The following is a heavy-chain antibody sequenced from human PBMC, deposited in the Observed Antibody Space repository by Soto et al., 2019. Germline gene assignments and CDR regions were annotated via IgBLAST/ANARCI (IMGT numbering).Heavy chain of an antibody. CDR1: GGSISNGAYY. J-gene: IGHJ4*02. V-gene: IGHV4-31*03. CDR2: IYYSGST. D-gene: IGHD3-3*01. Sequence: SETLSLTCTVSGGSISNGAYYWSWIRQHPGKGLEWIGYIYYSGSTYYNPSLKSRVIVSVDTSKNQFSLKLSSVTAADTALYYCARRDTSGFLRYFDNWGQGTLVTVSS. CDR3: ARRDTSGFLRYFDN.